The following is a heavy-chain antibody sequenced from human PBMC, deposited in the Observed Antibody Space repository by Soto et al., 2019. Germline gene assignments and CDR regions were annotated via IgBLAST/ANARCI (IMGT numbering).Heavy chain of an antibody. Sequence: GGSLRLSCAASGFTFGSYEMNWVRQPPGKGLEWVSDITSTGSTRYYADSVKGRFTISRDNAKTSLYLQMNSLRAEDTAVYYCARGYCTSSACHWNFDYWGQGTLVTVS. J-gene: IGHJ4*02. CDR1: GFTFGSYE. V-gene: IGHV3-48*03. CDR2: ITSTGSTR. CDR3: ARGYCTSSACHWNFDY. D-gene: IGHD2-8*02.